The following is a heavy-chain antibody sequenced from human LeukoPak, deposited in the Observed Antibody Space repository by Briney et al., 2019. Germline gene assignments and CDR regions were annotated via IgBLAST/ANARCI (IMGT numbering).Heavy chain of an antibody. Sequence: GGSLRLSCAASGFTFSSYAMSWVRQAPGKGLEWVSAVSGSGYSTYYADSVKGRFTISRDKSKNTLYLQMNSLRAEDTAVYYCAKAFQYSGWSDAFDIRGQGTMVTVSS. CDR1: GFTFSSYA. J-gene: IGHJ3*02. V-gene: IGHV3-23*01. CDR3: AKAFQYSGWSDAFDI. D-gene: IGHD5-12*01. CDR2: VSGSGYST.